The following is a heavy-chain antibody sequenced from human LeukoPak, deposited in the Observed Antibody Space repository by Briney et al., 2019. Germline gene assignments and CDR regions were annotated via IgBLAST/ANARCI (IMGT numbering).Heavy chain of an antibody. CDR2: ISSTGSSI. J-gene: IGHJ4*02. D-gene: IGHD4-17*01. CDR3: VRDNYGVDY. CDR1: GFTFSYYT. V-gene: IGHV3-21*04. Sequence: GGSLRLSCAASGFTFSYYTMSWVRQAPGKGLEWVSSISSTGSSIYYADSVKGRFTISRDNAKNTLYLQMNSLRVDDTAIYYCVRDNYGVDYWGQGTLVTVSS.